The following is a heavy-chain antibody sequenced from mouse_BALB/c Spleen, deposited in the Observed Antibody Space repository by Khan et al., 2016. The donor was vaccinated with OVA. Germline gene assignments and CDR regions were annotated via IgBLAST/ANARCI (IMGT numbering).Heavy chain of an antibody. J-gene: IGHJ1*01. CDR1: GYNFTSYW. V-gene: IGHV1-55*01. Sequence: QVQLQQSGAELVKPGTSVKLSCKASGYNFTSYWINWVKLRPGQGLEWIGDIYPGSGSTNYNEKFKSKAALTVDTSSSTAYMQLSSLASEDSALYFCARRSYYGTRNFDVWGAGTTVTVSS. CDR3: ARRSYYGTRNFDV. CDR2: IYPGSGST. D-gene: IGHD1-1*01.